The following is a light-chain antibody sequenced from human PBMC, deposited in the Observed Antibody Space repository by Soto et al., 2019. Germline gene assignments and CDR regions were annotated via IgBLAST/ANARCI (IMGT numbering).Light chain of an antibody. CDR1: SSDVGGYNY. J-gene: IGLJ3*02. Sequence: QSVLTQPASVSGSPGQSITLSCSGTSSDVGGYNYVSWYQQHPGKAPKLMIYEVSNRPSGVSNRFSGSKSANTASLTISGLQVEDEAAYYCSSYTTSSIWVFGGGTKLTVL. CDR3: SSYTTSSIWV. CDR2: EVS. V-gene: IGLV2-14*01.